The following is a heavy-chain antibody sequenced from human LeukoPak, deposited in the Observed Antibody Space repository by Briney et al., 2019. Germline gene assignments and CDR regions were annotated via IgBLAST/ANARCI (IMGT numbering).Heavy chain of an antibody. CDR2: ISSNGGST. V-gene: IGHV3-64*01. CDR1: GFTFSSYA. CDR3: AREGWDASSSWYSEPTPCFDY. Sequence: GGSLRLSCAASGFTFSSYAMHWVRQAPGKGLEYVSAISSNGGSTYYANSVKGRFTISRDNSKNTLYLQMGSLRAEDMAVYYCAREGWDASSSWYSEPTPCFDYWGQGTLVTVSS. J-gene: IGHJ4*02. D-gene: IGHD6-13*01.